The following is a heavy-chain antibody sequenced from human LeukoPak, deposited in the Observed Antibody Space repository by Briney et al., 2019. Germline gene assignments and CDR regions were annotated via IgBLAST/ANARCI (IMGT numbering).Heavy chain of an antibody. CDR2: IIPIFGTA. J-gene: IGHJ3*02. V-gene: IGHV1-69*05. D-gene: IGHD3-22*01. Sequence: SVKISCKASGGTFSSYAISWVRQAPGQGLEWMGGIIPIFGTANYAQKFQGRVTITTDESTSTAYMELSSLRSEDTAVYYCARDYYDSSGYYGRNAFDIWGQGTMVTVSS. CDR1: GGTFSSYA. CDR3: ARDYYDSSGYYGRNAFDI.